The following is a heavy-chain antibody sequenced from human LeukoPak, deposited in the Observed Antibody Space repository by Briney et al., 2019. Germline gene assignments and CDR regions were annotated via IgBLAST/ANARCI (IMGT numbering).Heavy chain of an antibody. D-gene: IGHD2-15*01. CDR1: GGSISSGGYY. J-gene: IGHJ5*02. Sequence: SQTLSLTCTVSGGSISSGGYYWSWIRQHPGKGLEWIGYIYYSGSTYHNPSLKSRVTISVDTSKNQFSLKLSSVTAADTAVYYCAREPYRYCSGGSCYPYNWFDPWGQGTLVTVSS. CDR3: AREPYRYCSGGSCYPYNWFDP. V-gene: IGHV4-31*03. CDR2: IYYSGST.